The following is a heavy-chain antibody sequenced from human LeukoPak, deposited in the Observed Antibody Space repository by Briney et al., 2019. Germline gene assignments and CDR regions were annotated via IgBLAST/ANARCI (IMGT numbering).Heavy chain of an antibody. CDR1: DASISSNY. D-gene: IGHD6-13*01. CDR3: ARDPAAYSSNWFFDY. CDR2: KSYSEST. Sequence: SETLSLTCTVSDASISSNYWSWIRQPPGKGLEWIGYKSYSESTNYNPSLRSRVTISIDTSKNQFSLKLSSVTAADTAVYYCARDPAAYSSNWFFDYWGQGTLVTVSS. J-gene: IGHJ4*02. V-gene: IGHV4-59*01.